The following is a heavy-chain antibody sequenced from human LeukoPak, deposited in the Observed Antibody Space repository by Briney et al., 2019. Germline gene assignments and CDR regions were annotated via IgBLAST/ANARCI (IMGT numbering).Heavy chain of an antibody. V-gene: IGHV1-18*01. Sequence: ASVKVSFKASGYTFTSYGISWVRQAPGQGLEWMGWISPYNGKTNYVQKLQGRVTMTTDTSTSTAYMELRSLRSDDTAVYYCAREEYGYVWGSYRSEFWGQGTLVTVSS. CDR3: AREEYGYVWGSYRSEF. CDR2: ISPYNGKT. CDR1: GYTFTSYG. J-gene: IGHJ4*02. D-gene: IGHD3-16*02.